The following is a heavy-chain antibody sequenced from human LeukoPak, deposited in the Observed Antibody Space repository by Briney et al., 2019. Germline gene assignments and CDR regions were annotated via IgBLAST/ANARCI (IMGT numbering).Heavy chain of an antibody. CDR1: GYTFTGYY. D-gene: IGHD3-10*01. CDR3: AREHSALGYYYYYMDV. Sequence: ASVKVSCKASGYTFTGYYMHWVRQAPGQGLEWMGWINPNSGGTNYAQKFQGRVTMTRDTSTSTVYMELSSLRSEDTAVYYCAREHSALGYYYYYMDVWGKGTTVTISS. V-gene: IGHV1-2*02. J-gene: IGHJ6*03. CDR2: INPNSGGT.